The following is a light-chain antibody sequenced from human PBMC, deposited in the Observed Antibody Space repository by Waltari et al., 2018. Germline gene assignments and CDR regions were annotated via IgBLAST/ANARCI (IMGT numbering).Light chain of an antibody. Sequence: QSVLTQPPSVSGAPGQRVPISCTGSRSHIRAPSYVPWYQQLPGTAPKLLLSANNNRPSGVPDRFSGSKSGTSASLAITGLQAEDEGDYFCQSYDLSLSGRVFGGGTKLTVL. CDR1: RSHIRAPSY. CDR2: ANN. V-gene: IGLV1-40*01. CDR3: QSYDLSLSGRV. J-gene: IGLJ3*02.